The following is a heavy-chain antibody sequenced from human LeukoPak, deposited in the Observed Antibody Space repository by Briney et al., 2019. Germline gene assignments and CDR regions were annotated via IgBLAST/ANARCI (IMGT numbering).Heavy chain of an antibody. Sequence: GGSLRLSCAASGFTFSNYFMHWVRQAPGKGLVWVSRINSDGTTTMYADSVKGRFTISKDNAKNTLYLQMNSLRDEDTAVYYCARRVEATRWFDPWGQGTLVAVSS. CDR1: GFTFSNYF. D-gene: IGHD1-26*01. CDR3: ARRVEATRWFDP. CDR2: INSDGTTT. J-gene: IGHJ5*02. V-gene: IGHV3-74*03.